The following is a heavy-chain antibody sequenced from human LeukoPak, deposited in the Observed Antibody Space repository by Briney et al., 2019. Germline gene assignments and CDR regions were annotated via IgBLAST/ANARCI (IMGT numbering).Heavy chain of an antibody. J-gene: IGHJ4*02. CDR2: ITSDGSST. Sequence: RGSLRLSCAASGFTFSNYWMDWGRQAPGEGPGWVSRITSDGSSTSYADSVKGRFTISRDNVKNTLFLQMSSLRAEDTAMYYCARDGSLPDYWGQGTLVTVPS. CDR3: ARDGSLPDY. CDR1: GFTFSNYW. D-gene: IGHD1-26*01. V-gene: IGHV3-74*01.